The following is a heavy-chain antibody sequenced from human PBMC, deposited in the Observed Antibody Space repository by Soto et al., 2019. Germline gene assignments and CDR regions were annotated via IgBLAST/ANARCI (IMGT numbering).Heavy chain of an antibody. Sequence: QVQLVESGGGVVQPGRSLRLSCAASGFIFNEYGLHWVRQAPGKGLEWVAVIWYDGSNKYYADSVKGRFTFSRDNSKKTMSLQMNSLRVDDTAIYYCERWGCSGSICSLNQRSFDLWGQGTLVTVSS. J-gene: IGHJ4*02. CDR1: GFIFNEYG. D-gene: IGHD1-26*01. CDR3: ERWGCSGSICSLNQRSFDL. V-gene: IGHV3-33*01. CDR2: IWYDGSNK.